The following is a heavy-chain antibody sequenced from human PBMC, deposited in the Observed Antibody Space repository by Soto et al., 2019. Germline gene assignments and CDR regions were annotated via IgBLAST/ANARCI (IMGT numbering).Heavy chain of an antibody. CDR1: GGSFSGYY. CDR2: INHSGST. J-gene: IGHJ4*02. V-gene: IGHV4-34*01. Sequence: SETLSLTCAVYGGSFSGYYWSWIRQPPGKGLERIGEINHSGSTNYNPSLKSRVTISVDTSKNQFSLKLSSVTAADTAVYYCARGRKVRGIDYWGQGTLVTVSS. D-gene: IGHD3-16*01. CDR3: ARGRKVRGIDY.